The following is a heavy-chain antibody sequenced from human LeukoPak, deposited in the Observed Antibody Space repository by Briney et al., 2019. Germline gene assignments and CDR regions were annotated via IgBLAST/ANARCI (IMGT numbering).Heavy chain of an antibody. J-gene: IGHJ6*02. V-gene: IGHV4-34*01. CDR1: GGSFSGYY. Sequence: RPSETLSLTCAVYGGSFSGYYWSWIRQPPGKGLEWIGEINHSGSTNYNPSLKSRVTISVDTSKNQFSLKLSSVTAADTAVYYCAGSPWASGLSYYYYYGMDVWGQGTTVTVSS. CDR3: AGSPWASGLSYYYYYGMDV. CDR2: INHSGST. D-gene: IGHD3-3*01.